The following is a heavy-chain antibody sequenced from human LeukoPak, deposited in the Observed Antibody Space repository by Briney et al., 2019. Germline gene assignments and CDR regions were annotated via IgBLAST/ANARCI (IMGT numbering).Heavy chain of an antibody. CDR2: IYYSGST. Sequence: PSQPLSLTCTVSGGSISSYYWSWIRQPPGKGLEWIGYIYYSGSTNYNPSLKSRVTISVDTSKNQFSLKLSSVTAADTAVYYCARDIAAAGTSWFDPWGQGTLVTVSS. J-gene: IGHJ5*02. V-gene: IGHV4-59*01. CDR1: GGSISSYY. D-gene: IGHD6-13*01. CDR3: ARDIAAAGTSWFDP.